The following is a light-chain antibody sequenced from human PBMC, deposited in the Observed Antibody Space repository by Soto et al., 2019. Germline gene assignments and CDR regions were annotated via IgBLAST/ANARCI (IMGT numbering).Light chain of an antibody. CDR2: GAS. V-gene: IGKV3-20*01. Sequence: EIVMTQSPVTLSVSPGERVTLSCRASQSISSNLAWYQQKPGQAPRLVIYGASSRATGIPDRFSASGSGTDFTLTISRLEPEDFAVYFCQQYSSSPVTFGQGTKVDIK. J-gene: IGKJ1*01. CDR3: QQYSSSPVT. CDR1: QSISSN.